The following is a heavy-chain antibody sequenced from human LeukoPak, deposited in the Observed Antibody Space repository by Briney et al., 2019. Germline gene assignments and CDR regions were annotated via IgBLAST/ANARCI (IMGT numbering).Heavy chain of an antibody. Sequence: GASVKVSCKASGYTFTSYGISWVRQAPGQGLEWMGRISAYNGNTNYAQKLQGRVTMTTDTSTSTAYMELRSLRSDDTAVYYCARDQWFGELFRDAFDIWGQGTMVTVSS. CDR3: ARDQWFGELFRDAFDI. CDR2: ISAYNGNT. J-gene: IGHJ3*02. D-gene: IGHD3-10*01. CDR1: GYTFTSYG. V-gene: IGHV1-18*01.